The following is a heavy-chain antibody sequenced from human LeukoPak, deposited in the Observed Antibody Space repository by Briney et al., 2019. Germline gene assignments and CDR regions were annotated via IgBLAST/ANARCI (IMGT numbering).Heavy chain of an antibody. CDR1: GGSISSYY. CDR2: IYYSGST. D-gene: IGHD6-6*01. CDR3: ARVDPDSSSTLEVFDY. V-gene: IGHV4-59*01. J-gene: IGHJ4*02. Sequence: SETLSLTCTVSGGSISSYYWSWIRQPPGKGLEWIGYIYYSGSTNYNPSLKRRVTISVDPSKHQFSLKLSSVTAADTAVYCCARVDPDSSSTLEVFDYWGEGTLVTVSS.